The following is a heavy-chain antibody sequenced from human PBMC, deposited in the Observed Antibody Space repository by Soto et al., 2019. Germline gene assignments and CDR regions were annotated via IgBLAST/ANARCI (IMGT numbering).Heavy chain of an antibody. CDR2: IDADNGNS. CDR3: ARCVSVSRRLPLGY. J-gene: IGHJ4*02. Sequence: QVQHVQSGPEVKTPGASVKVSCKASGYSFSDYILHWVRQAPGQVLEWLGWIDADNGNSKSAQKFQGRVTLSRDKSANIAYLELSSLRSDDTAVYFCARCVSVSRRLPLGYCGQGTVVVGSS. CDR1: GYSFSDYI. V-gene: IGHV1-3*01. D-gene: IGHD2-8*01.